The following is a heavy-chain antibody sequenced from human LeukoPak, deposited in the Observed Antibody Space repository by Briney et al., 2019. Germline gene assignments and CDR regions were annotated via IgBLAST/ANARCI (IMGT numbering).Heavy chain of an antibody. CDR2: IYTSGST. CDR1: GGSISSYY. CDR3: ARDRGIAAAGTEEFDY. V-gene: IGHV4-4*07. D-gene: IGHD6-13*01. J-gene: IGHJ4*02. Sequence: SETLSLTCTVSGGSISSYYWSWIRRPAGKGLEWIGRIYTSGSTNYNPSLKSRVTMSVDTSKNQFSLKLSSVTAADTAVYYCARDRGIAAAGTEEFDYWGQGTLVTVSS.